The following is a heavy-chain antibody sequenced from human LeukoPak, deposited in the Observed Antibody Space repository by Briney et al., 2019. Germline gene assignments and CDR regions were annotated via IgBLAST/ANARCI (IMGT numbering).Heavy chain of an antibody. CDR3: ARDVVSRYFDL. D-gene: IGHD2-15*01. Sequence: PGGSLRLSCAASEFTFRNYGMHWVRQAPGKGLEWVAVIWYDGSKKYYEDSVKDGFTISRDNSKNTLYLQMNSLRAEDTAVYYCARDVVSRYFDLWGRGTLVTVSS. V-gene: IGHV3-33*01. J-gene: IGHJ2*01. CDR2: IWYDGSKK. CDR1: EFTFRNYG.